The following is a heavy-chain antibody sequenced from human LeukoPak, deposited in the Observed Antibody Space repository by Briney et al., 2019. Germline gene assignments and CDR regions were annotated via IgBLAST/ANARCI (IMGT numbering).Heavy chain of an antibody. CDR2: ISSNGGST. V-gene: IGHV3-64*02. CDR1: GXTFSDYA. D-gene: IGHD3-22*01. CDR3: ARSAYDSGGYYPQMRDWYFDL. J-gene: IGHJ2*01. Sequence: QTGGSLRLSCAASGXTFSDYAMHWVRQAPGKGLESVSVISSNGGSTYYADSVKGRFTISRDNSKNMLFLQMGSLRAEDMAAYYCARSAYDSGGYYPQMRDWYFDLWGRGTLVTVSS.